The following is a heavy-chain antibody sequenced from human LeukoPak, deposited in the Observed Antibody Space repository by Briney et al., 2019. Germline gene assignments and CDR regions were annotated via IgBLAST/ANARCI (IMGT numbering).Heavy chain of an antibody. D-gene: IGHD4-17*01. V-gene: IGHV4-4*07. CDR3: AKVAYGGYYFDY. J-gene: IGHJ4*02. CDR2: IYTSGST. CDR1: GGSISSYY. Sequence: PSETLSLTCTVSGGSISSYYWGWIRQPAGKGLEWIGRIYTSGSTNYNPSLTSRVTMSVDTSKNQFSPKLSSVTAADTAVYYCAKVAYGGYYFDYWGQGTLVTVSS.